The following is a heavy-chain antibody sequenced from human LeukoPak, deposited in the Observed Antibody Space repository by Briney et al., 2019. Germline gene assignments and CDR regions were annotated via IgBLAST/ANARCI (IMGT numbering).Heavy chain of an antibody. V-gene: IGHV4-34*01. CDR2: INHSGGS. Sequence: PSGTLSLTCGVTGGSFSDYYWSWIRQSPGKGLEWIAEINHSGGSKYNPSLKSRVAISVDTSKNQFSLRLTSVTAADTAVYYCVRGVRSWGRKVLDFWGQGTLVTVSS. CDR1: GGSFSDYY. D-gene: IGHD2-15*01. J-gene: IGHJ4*02. CDR3: VRGVRSWGRKVLDF.